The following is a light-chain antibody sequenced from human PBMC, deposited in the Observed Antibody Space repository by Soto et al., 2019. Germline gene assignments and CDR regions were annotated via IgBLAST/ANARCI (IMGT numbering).Light chain of an antibody. V-gene: IGKV1-5*01. CDR2: DAS. CDR3: EQDNNYPSS. Sequence: DTQMTQSPSTLSASVGDRVTITCRASQSIIKWLAWYQQKPGKAPKLLIYDASSLESGVPSRFSGSGFGSDFTLTNSGLQTDDFATYDCEQDNNYPSSFGKGTKLVIE. J-gene: IGKJ2*01. CDR1: QSIIKW.